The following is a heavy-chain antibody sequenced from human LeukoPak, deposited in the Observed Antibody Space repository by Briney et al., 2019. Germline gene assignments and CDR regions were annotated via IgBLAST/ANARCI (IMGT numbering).Heavy chain of an antibody. CDR2: IIPIFGTA. J-gene: IGHJ6*03. V-gene: IGHV1-69*05. CDR1: GGTFSSYA. CDR3: ASPQHMRVVRGVNYYMDV. Sequence: SVKVSCKASGGTFSSYAISWVRQAPGQGLEWMGGIIPIFGTANYAQKFQGRVTIATDESTSTAYMELSSLRSEDTAVYYCASPQHMRVVRGVNYYMDVWGKGTTVTVSS. D-gene: IGHD3-10*01.